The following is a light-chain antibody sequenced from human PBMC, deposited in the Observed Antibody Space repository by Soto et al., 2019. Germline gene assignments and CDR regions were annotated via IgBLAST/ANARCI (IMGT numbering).Light chain of an antibody. V-gene: IGLV1-47*01. J-gene: IGLJ2*01. CDR2: RNN. CDR3: AAWDDNLTVL. CDR1: SSNIGSNY. Sequence: QPVLTQPPSASGTPGQRVTISCSGSSSNIGSNYVYWYQQLPGTAPKLLIYRNNQRPSGVPDRFSGSKSGTSASLAISGLRSEDEADYYCAAWDDNLTVLFGGGTKVTVL.